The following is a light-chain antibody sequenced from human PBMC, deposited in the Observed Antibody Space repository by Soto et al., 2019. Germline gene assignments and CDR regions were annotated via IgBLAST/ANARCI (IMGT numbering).Light chain of an antibody. Sequence: EIVLTHSPFTLSLPPGETATLSRRASQSAISSVVWYQQKPGQAPRLRIYDASNRATGIPARFSGSGSGTDFTLTISSLEPEEFAVYYCQQRYNWPPTFGQGTKVDIK. J-gene: IGKJ1*01. V-gene: IGKV3-11*01. CDR2: DAS. CDR1: QSAISS. CDR3: QQRYNWPPT.